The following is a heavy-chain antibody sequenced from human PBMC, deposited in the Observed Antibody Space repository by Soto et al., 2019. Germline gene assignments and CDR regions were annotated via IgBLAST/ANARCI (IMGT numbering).Heavy chain of an antibody. CDR2: INHSGST. CDR3: ARGKVQLAPSVP. Sequence: PSATLSLTCTLYGGSLSGYYWSWIRQPPGKGLEWIGEINHSGSTNYNPSLKSRVTISVDTSRNQFSLKLSSVTAADTAVYYCARGKVQLAPSVPWGQGTLVTVSS. D-gene: IGHD6-13*01. CDR1: GGSLSGYY. J-gene: IGHJ5*02. V-gene: IGHV4-34*01.